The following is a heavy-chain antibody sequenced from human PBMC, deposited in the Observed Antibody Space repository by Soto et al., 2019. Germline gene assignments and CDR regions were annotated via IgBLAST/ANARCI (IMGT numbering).Heavy chain of an antibody. D-gene: IGHD3-16*02. J-gene: IGHJ6*03. CDR3: ARVVKRYYYYYMDV. CDR2: INHSGST. V-gene: IGHV4-34*01. CDR1: GGSFSGYY. Sequence: ETLSLTCAVYGGSFSGYYWSWIRQPPGKGLEWIGEINHSGSTNYNPSLKSRVTISVDTSKNQFSLKLSSVTAADTAVYYCARVVKRYYYYYMDVWGKGTTVTVSS.